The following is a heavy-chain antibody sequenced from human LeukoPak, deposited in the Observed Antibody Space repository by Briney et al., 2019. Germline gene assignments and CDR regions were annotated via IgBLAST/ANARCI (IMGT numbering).Heavy chain of an antibody. J-gene: IGHJ5*02. D-gene: IGHD4-17*01. CDR3: ARLSGDDGWFDP. CDR2: IYYSGST. CDR1: GGSISSSSYY. V-gene: IGHV4-39*01. Sequence: SETLSLTCTVSGGSISSSSYYWGWIRQPPGKGLEWIGSIYYSGSTYYNPSLESRVTISVDTSKNQFSLKLSSVTAADTAVYYCARLSGDDGWFDPWGQGTLVTVSS.